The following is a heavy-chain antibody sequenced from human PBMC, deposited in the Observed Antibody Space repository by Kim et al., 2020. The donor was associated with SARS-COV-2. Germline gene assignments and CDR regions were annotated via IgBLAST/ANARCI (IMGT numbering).Heavy chain of an antibody. Sequence: VSLKMRQTVNQDTSKNQCSLQLNSVTPEDTAVYYCARAGRRDYYYGMDVWGQGTTVTVSS. CDR3: ARAGRRDYYYGMDV. J-gene: IGHJ6*02. V-gene: IGHV6-1*01.